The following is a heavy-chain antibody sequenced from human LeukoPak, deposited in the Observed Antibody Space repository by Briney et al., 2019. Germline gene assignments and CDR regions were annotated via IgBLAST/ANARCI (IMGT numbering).Heavy chain of an antibody. V-gene: IGHV3-23*01. D-gene: IGHD5-24*01. CDR2: ISGSGGST. CDR1: GFTFSSYA. Sequence: GGSLRLSCAASGFTFSSYAMSWVRQAPGKGLEWVSVISGSGGSTYYADSVKGRFTISRDNSKNTLYLQMNSLRAEDTAVYYCARDLEEYYYYGMDVWGQGTTVTVSS. CDR3: ARDLEEYYYYGMDV. J-gene: IGHJ6*02.